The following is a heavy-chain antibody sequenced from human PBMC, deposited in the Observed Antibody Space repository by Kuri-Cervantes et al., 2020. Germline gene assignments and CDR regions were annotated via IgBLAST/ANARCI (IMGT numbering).Heavy chain of an antibody. Sequence: ESLKISCTVSGGSISSYYWSWIRQPAGKGLEWIGRIYTSGGTNYNPSLKSRVTMSVDTSKNQFSLKLSSVTAADTAVYYCARDQVLNPGLRSDYYYGMDVWGQGTTVTVSS. V-gene: IGHV4-4*07. J-gene: IGHJ6*02. CDR2: IYTSGGT. CDR3: ARDQVLNPGLRSDYYYGMDV. CDR1: GGSISSYY. D-gene: IGHD4-17*01.